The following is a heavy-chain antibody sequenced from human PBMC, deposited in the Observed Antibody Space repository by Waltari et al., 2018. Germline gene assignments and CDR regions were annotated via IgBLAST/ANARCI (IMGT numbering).Heavy chain of an antibody. CDR3: TKGNDYSDS. CDR2: ISYDGKKQ. J-gene: IGHJ4*02. Sequence: GMHGVRQAPGKGLEWVAGISYDGKKQDYIDSVRGRFTISRDNSKNTLYLQMNSLTIEDTSIYYCTKGNDYSDSWGQGTLVSVSS. CDR1: G. V-gene: IGHV3-30*18.